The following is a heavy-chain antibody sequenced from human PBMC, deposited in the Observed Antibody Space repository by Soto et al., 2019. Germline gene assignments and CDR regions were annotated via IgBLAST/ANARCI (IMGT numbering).Heavy chain of an antibody. CDR2: IYYSGST. V-gene: IGHV4-39*01. J-gene: IGHJ3*02. CDR1: GGSISSSSYY. CDR3: ARHGTEWERRGFFHAFDI. D-gene: IGHD1-26*01. Sequence: QLQLQESGPGLVKPSETLSLTCTVSGGSISSSSYYWGWIRQPPGKGLEWIGSIYYSGSTYYNPSLKSRVTISVDTSKNQFSLKLSSVTAADTAVYYCARHGTEWERRGFFHAFDIWGQGTMVTVSS.